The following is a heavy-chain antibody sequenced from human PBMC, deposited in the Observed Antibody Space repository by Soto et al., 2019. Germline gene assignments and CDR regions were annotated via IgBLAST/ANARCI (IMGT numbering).Heavy chain of an antibody. CDR3: VRGFPTGGYHNGNWFDP. V-gene: IGHV4-39*01. D-gene: IGHD1-26*01. CDR2: IYGGST. Sequence: PSETLSLTCSVSGASISSSDYYWGWIRQPPGQGLEWIGSIYGGSTYYNPSLKSRVTISVDTSKNQFSLRLSSVTAADTAVFYCVRGFPTGGYHNGNWFDPWGQGTLVTVSS. CDR1: GASISSSDYY. J-gene: IGHJ5*02.